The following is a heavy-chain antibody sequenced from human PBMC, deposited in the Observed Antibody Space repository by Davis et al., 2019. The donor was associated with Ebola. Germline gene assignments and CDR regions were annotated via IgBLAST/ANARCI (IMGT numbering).Heavy chain of an antibody. V-gene: IGHV4-59*12. CDR1: GGSISSYY. D-gene: IGHD5-18*01. J-gene: IGHJ2*01. Sequence: MPSETLSLTCTVSGGSISSYYWSWIRQHPGKGLEWIGYIYYSGSTNYNPSLKSRVTISVDTSKNQFSLKLSSVTAADTAVYYCARDRGYSSYWYFDLWGRGTLVTVSS. CDR2: IYYSGST. CDR3: ARDRGYSSYWYFDL.